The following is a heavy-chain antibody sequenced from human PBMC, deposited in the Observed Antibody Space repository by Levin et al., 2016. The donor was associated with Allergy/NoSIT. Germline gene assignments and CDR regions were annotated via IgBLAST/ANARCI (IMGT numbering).Heavy chain of an antibody. Sequence: SQTLSLTCAVYGGSFSGYYWSWIRQPPGKGLEWIGEINHSGSTNYNPSLKSRVTISVDTSKNQFSLKLSSVTAADTAVYYCAREGYYYDSSGYSEHRLLDAFDIWGQGTMVTVSS. CDR2: INHSGST. CDR1: GGSFSGYY. CDR3: AREGYYYDSSGYSEHRLLDAFDI. V-gene: IGHV4-34*01. D-gene: IGHD3-22*01. J-gene: IGHJ3*02.